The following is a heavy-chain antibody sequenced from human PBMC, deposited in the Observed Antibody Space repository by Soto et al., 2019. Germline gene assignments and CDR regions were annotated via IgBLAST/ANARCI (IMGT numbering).Heavy chain of an antibody. V-gene: IGHV1-46*01. CDR3: ARDDTAMASDY. CDR2: INPSGSST. D-gene: IGHD5-18*01. Sequence: ASVKVSCKASGYTFTSYYMQWVQQAPGQGLEWMGIINPSGSSTSYAQKVQGRVTMTRDTSTRTVYMELRGLRSEDTAVDYWARDDTAMASDYWGQGTLVTVSS. CDR1: GYTFTSYY. J-gene: IGHJ4*02.